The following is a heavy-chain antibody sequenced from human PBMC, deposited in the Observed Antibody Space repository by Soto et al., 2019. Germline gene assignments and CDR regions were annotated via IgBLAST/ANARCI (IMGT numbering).Heavy chain of an antibody. D-gene: IGHD2-15*01. J-gene: IGHJ5*02. Sequence: XETLCVTCTVSGGSSSSDDCYWSLFRQPPGKGLEWIGYIYYSGSTNYNPSLKSRVTISVDTSKNQFSLKLSSVTAADTAVYYCARDVGYCSGGSCSPGGNWFDPWGQRTLVTVSS. V-gene: IGHV4-61*08. CDR3: ARDVGYCSGGSCSPGGNWFDP. CDR2: IYYSGST. CDR1: GGSSSSDDCY.